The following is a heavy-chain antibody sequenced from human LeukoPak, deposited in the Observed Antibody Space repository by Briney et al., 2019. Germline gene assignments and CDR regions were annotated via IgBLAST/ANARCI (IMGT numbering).Heavy chain of an antibody. V-gene: IGHV1-18*01. D-gene: IGHD3-3*01. CDR1: GYTFTSYG. CDR3: ARVPAVFGVVIDGYYFDY. Sequence: GASVKVSCKASGYTFTSYGISWVRQAPGQGLEWMGWISAYNGNTNYAQKLQGRVTMTTDTSTSTAYMELRSLRSDDTAVYYCARVPAVFGVVIDGYYFDYWGQGTLVTVSS. CDR2: ISAYNGNT. J-gene: IGHJ4*02.